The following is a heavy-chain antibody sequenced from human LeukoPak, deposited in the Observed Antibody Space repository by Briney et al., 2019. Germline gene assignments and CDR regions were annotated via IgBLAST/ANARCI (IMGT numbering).Heavy chain of an antibody. CDR3: AKGSKGYTSYYFDY. J-gene: IGHJ4*02. CDR2: ISGSGGST. Sequence: GGSLRLSCAASEFSFSGYAMSWVRQAPGKGLEWVSTISGSGGSTFYADSVMGRFTISRDNSKNTLFLQMNSLRAGDTAIYYCAKGSKGYTSYYFDYWGQGTLVTVSS. V-gene: IGHV3-23*01. D-gene: IGHD2-2*02. CDR1: EFSFSGYA.